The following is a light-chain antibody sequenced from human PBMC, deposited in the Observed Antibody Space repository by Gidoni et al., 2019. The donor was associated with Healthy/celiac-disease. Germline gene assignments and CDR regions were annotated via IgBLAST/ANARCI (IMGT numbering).Light chain of an antibody. CDR1: KLGDKY. J-gene: IGLJ2*01. CDR3: QAWDSSTAV. V-gene: IGLV3-1*01. Sequence: SYELTQPPSVSVSPGQTASITCSGDKLGDKYACWYQQKQGQSTVLVIYQDSKRPSGIPERVSGSNSGNTATLTISGTQAMDEADYYCQAWDSSTAVFGGGTKLTVL. CDR2: QDS.